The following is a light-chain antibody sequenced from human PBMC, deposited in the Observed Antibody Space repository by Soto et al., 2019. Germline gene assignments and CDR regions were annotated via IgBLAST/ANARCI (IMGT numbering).Light chain of an antibody. CDR1: QNIGDW. CDR2: KAS. Sequence: DVQMTQSPSTLSASVGDRVTITCRASQNIGDWLAWFQQKPGRAPKLLIYKASNLESGVPSTFSGSASGTEFTLTSSSLQPADFATYYCQQYYDYSWTFGQGTKVDIK. J-gene: IGKJ1*01. V-gene: IGKV1-5*03. CDR3: QQYYDYSWT.